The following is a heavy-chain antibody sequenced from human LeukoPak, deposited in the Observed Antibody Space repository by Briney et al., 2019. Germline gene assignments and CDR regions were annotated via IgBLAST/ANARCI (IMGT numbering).Heavy chain of an antibody. V-gene: IGHV5-51*01. D-gene: IGHD2-21*02. CDR1: GFIFTDYW. J-gene: IGHJ4*02. Sequence: GESLKISCKGSGFIFTDYWIGWVRLMPGKGLEWMAIVYPIDSDTRYTPSFEGQVTTSAGRSISSAYLRLRSLQASDTAMYYCVRGGGDSGDFDYWGQGTLVTVSS. CDR2: VYPIDSDT. CDR3: VRGGGDSGDFDY.